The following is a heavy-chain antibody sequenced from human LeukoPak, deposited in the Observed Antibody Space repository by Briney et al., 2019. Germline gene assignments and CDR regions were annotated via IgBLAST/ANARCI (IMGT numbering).Heavy chain of an antibody. J-gene: IGHJ3*02. V-gene: IGHV4-59*08. CDR1: GGSISSYY. CDR3: ARHTLGGARNAFDI. CDR2: MYYSGNT. D-gene: IGHD1-26*01. Sequence: SETLSLTCNVSGGSISSYYWSWIRQPPGKGLEWIGYMYYSGNTNYNPSLKSRVTTSVDSSKNQFSLKLSSVTAADTAVYYCARHTLGGARNAFDIWGQGTMVTVSS.